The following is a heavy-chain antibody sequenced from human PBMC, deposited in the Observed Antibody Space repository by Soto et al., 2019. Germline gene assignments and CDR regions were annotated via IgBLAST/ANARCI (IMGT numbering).Heavy chain of an antibody. CDR1: GGSISSSDYY. Sequence: HLQESGPGLVKPSETLSLTCTVSGGSISSSDYYWGWFRQPPGKGLEWIGSISFGVTTYYNPSLKSRLTISIDTSNNQFSLNLYSVTAADTAVYYCATSSVSRLLNHWYFDLWGRGTLVAVSS. CDR2: ISFGVTT. CDR3: ATSSVSRLLNHWYFDL. V-gene: IGHV4-39*01. J-gene: IGHJ2*01.